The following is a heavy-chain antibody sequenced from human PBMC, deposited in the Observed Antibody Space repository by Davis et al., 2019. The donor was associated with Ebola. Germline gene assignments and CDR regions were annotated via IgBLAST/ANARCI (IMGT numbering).Heavy chain of an antibody. D-gene: IGHD3-10*01. Sequence: PGGSLRLSCAVSAFTVSKAWMNWVRQAPGKGLEWVGRIKSKTDGGTTDYAAPVKGRFTISRDDSQNTLYLQMNSLKTEDTAVYYCATVDFYASGTQWGGFNFWGQGTLVTVSS. J-gene: IGHJ4*02. CDR1: AFTVSKAW. CDR2: IKSKTDGGTT. V-gene: IGHV3-15*01. CDR3: ATVDFYASGTQWGGFNF.